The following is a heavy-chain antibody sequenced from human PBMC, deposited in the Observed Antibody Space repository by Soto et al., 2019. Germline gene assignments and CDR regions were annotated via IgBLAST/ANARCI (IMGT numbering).Heavy chain of an antibody. J-gene: IGHJ6*02. Sequence: QVQLVQSGAEVKKPGASVKVSCKASGYTFTSYYMHWVRQAPGQGLEWMGIINPSGGSTSYAQKFQGRVAMARDTSTSTVYMELSSLRSEDTAVYYCALLSAKIYYYYYYGMDVWRQGATVTVSS. CDR1: GYTFTSYY. CDR2: INPSGGST. D-gene: IGHD2-21*01. V-gene: IGHV1-46*01. CDR3: ALLSAKIYYYYYYGMDV.